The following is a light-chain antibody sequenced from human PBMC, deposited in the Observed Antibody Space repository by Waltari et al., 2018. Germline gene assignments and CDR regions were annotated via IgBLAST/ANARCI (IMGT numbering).Light chain of an antibody. V-gene: IGKV3-11*01. J-gene: IGKJ2*01. Sequence: IVLTHSPTTLSLSPQDRATLSCRASRSVRTYLAWYQQNRGHAPRRLIYDTSHRAPGIPARISGSGSGEDFTLTVSSLEPEDFAVYYCQQRADSSTFGQGTKLEIK. CDR2: DTS. CDR3: QQRADSST. CDR1: RSVRTY.